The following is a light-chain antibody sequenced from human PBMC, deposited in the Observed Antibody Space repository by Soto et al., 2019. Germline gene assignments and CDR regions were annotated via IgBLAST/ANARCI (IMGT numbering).Light chain of an antibody. J-gene: IGLJ2*01. CDR1: SSNIGSYT. CDR2: IND. CDR3: AAWDDSLTGVV. Sequence: QSVLTQPPSAPGTPGQRVTISCSGSSSNIGSYTVNWYQQLPGAAPKLLIYINDQRPSGVPDRFSGSKSGTSASLAISGLQSEDEADYYCAAWDDSLTGVVFGGGTKLTVL. V-gene: IGLV1-44*01.